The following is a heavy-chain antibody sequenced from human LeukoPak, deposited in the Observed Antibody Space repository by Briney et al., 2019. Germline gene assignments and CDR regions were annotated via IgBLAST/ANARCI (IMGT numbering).Heavy chain of an antibody. D-gene: IGHD3-9*01. V-gene: IGHV1-2*02. CDR2: INPNSDGT. Sequence: ASVKVSCKASGYTFTGYYMHWVRQAPGQGLEWMGWINPNSDGTNYAQKFQGRVTMTRDTSTSTAYMELSRLRSDDTAVYYCAREGENILTGYYGSSGRYYYYYYMDVWGKGTTVTVSS. J-gene: IGHJ6*03. CDR1: GYTFTGYY. CDR3: AREGENILTGYYGSSGRYYYYYYMDV.